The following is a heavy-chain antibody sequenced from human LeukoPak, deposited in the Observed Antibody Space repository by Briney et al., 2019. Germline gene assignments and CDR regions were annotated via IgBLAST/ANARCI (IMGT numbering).Heavy chain of an antibody. CDR2: IRSKAYGGTT. Sequence: QSGGSLRLSCTASGFTFGDYAMSWVRQAPGKGLEWAGFIRSKAYGGTTEYAASVKGRFTMSRDDSKSIAYLQMNSLKTEDTAVYYCTRFMVRGVIIYMDVWGKGTTVTVSS. J-gene: IGHJ6*03. CDR1: GFTFGDYA. CDR3: TRFMVRGVIIYMDV. V-gene: IGHV3-49*04. D-gene: IGHD3-10*01.